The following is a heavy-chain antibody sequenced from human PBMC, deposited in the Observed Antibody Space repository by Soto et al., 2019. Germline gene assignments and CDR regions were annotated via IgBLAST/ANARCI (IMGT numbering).Heavy chain of an antibody. CDR3: ARDSGDYYYYFDY. Sequence: GGSLRLSCAASGFTFSSYAMSWVRQAPGKGLEWVSAISGSGGSTYYADSVKGRFTISRDNSKNTLYLQMNSLRAEDTAVYYCARDSGDYYYYFDYWGQGTLVTVSS. V-gene: IGHV3-23*01. CDR1: GFTFSSYA. J-gene: IGHJ4*02. D-gene: IGHD3-10*01. CDR2: ISGSGGST.